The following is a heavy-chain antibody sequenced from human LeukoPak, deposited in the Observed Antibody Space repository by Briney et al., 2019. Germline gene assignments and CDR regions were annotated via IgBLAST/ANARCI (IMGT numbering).Heavy chain of an antibody. CDR1: GFTFSSYS. D-gene: IGHD6-6*01. CDR3: AREYSSSSGKAFDI. J-gene: IGHJ3*02. V-gene: IGHV3-48*04. CDR2: ISSSRSSM. Sequence: GGSLRLSCAASGFTFSSYSMNWVRQAPGKGPEWVSYISSSRSSMYYADSVKGRFTISRDNAKNSLYPQMNSLRVEDTAIYYCAREYSSSSGKAFDIWGQGTMVTVSS.